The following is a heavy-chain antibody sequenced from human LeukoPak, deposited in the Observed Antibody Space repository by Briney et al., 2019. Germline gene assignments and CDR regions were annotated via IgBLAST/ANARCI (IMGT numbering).Heavy chain of an antibody. CDR3: ASGRQQLAHYGMDV. Sequence: SETLSLTCTVSGGSISSSSYYWGWIRQPPGKGLEWIGSIYYSGSTYYNPSLKSRVTISVDTSKNQFSLKLSSVTAADTAVYYCASGRQQLAHYGMDVWGQGTTVTVAS. D-gene: IGHD6-13*01. CDR1: GGSISSSSYY. V-gene: IGHV4-39*07. CDR2: IYYSGST. J-gene: IGHJ6*02.